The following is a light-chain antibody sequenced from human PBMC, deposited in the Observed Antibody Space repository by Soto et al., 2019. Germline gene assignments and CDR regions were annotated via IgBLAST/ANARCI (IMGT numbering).Light chain of an antibody. Sequence: EIVMTQSPATLSVSPGESATLSCRASQSISSDLAWYQQKPGQAPRLLIYGASTRATGIPARFSGSGSGTDFTLTIIRLEPEDFAVYYCQQYGSSPSTFGQGTRLEI. CDR2: GAS. CDR3: QQYGSSPST. J-gene: IGKJ5*01. V-gene: IGKV3-15*01. CDR1: QSISSD.